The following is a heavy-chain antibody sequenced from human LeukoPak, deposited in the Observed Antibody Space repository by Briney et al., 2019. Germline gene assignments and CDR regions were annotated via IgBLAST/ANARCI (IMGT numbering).Heavy chain of an antibody. Sequence: GGSLRLSCAASGFTFSSYTMSWVRQAPGKGLEWVSAISGSGGSTYYADSVKGRFTISGDNSKNTLYLQMNSLRAEDTAVYYCATPIIVGATGFDYWGQGTLVTVSS. CDR1: GFTFSSYT. CDR3: ATPIIVGATGFDY. CDR2: ISGSGGST. V-gene: IGHV3-23*01. J-gene: IGHJ4*02. D-gene: IGHD1-26*01.